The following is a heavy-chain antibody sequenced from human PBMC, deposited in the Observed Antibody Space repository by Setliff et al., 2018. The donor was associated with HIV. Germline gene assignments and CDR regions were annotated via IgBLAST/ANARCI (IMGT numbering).Heavy chain of an antibody. D-gene: IGHD3-10*01. CDR2: INNDETIT. CDR1: GFTFNSYW. J-gene: IGHJ4*02. V-gene: IGHV3-74*01. Sequence: PGGSLRLSCAASGFTFNSYWMHWVRQAPGKGLMWVSHINNDETITKYADSVTGRFTISRDNAKNTVYLQMNSLRAEDTAVYYCAKKTAAYTSGSWLHYWGQGTLVTVSS. CDR3: AKKTAAYTSGSWLHY.